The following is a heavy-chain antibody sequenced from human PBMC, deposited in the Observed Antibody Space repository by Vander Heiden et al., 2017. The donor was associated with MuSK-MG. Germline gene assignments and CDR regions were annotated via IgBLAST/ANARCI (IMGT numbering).Heavy chain of an antibody. D-gene: IGHD3-22*01. CDR3: ARPYYDSGGSTVGFDY. Sequence: QVQLVESGGGVVPSGRSLRLSCTAPGFTVSNYVMHWVRQAPGKGLELVAVIWYDGSNKYYADSVKGRFTISRDNSKNTLYLQMNSLRAEDTAVYYCARPYYDSGGSTVGFDYWGQGTLVTVSS. CDR1: GFTVSNYV. CDR2: IWYDGSNK. V-gene: IGHV3-33*01. J-gene: IGHJ4*02.